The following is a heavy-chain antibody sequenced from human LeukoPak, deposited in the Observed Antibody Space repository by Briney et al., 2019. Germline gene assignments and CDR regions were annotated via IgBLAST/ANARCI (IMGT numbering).Heavy chain of an antibody. D-gene: IGHD6-13*01. CDR1: GYTFTSYG. Sequence: ASVKVSCKASGYTFTSYGHSWVRQASGQGLEWMAWISVRNGDTNYAQKVRDRVTVTTDTSTNTVYLELRNLRSDDSAVYYCARVWGASSWYPFDYWGQGTLVTVSS. J-gene: IGHJ4*02. CDR3: ARVWGASSWYPFDY. V-gene: IGHV1-18*01. CDR2: ISVRNGDT.